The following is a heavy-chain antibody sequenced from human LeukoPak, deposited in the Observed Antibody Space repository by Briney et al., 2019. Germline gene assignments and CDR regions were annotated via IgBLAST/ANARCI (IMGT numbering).Heavy chain of an antibody. Sequence: GASVKVSCKASGYTFTGYYMHWVRQAPGQGLEWMGWINPNSGGTNYAQKFQGRVTMTRDTSISTAYMELSSLRSEDTAVYYCATDFSGGSYGRAVAFDIWGQGTMVTVSS. CDR3: ATDFSGGSYGRAVAFDI. V-gene: IGHV1-2*02. D-gene: IGHD1-26*01. CDR2: INPNSGGT. J-gene: IGHJ3*02. CDR1: GYTFTGYY.